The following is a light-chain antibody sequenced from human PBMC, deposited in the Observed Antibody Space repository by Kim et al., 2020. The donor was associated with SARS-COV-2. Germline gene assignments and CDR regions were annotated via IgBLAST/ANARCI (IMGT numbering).Light chain of an antibody. J-gene: IGKJ4*01. CDR3: QQYNDYPLT. CDR2: DAS. V-gene: IGKV1-5*01. Sequence: AVGGDRVTITCRGSQSLGNWLALYEQIPGKTPNLLIYDASSLESGVPSRFSVSGSATEFTLTISSLQPDDFATYYCQQYNDYPLTFGGGTKVDIK. CDR1: QSLGNW.